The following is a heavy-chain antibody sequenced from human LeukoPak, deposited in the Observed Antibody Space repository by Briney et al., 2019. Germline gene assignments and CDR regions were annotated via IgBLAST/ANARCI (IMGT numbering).Heavy chain of an antibody. CDR2: FDPEDGET. D-gene: IGHD3-9*01. CDR1: GYTLTELS. CDR3: ARVRYFDWLVDY. V-gene: IGHV1-24*01. J-gene: IGHJ4*02. Sequence: ASVKVSCKVSGYTLTELSMHWVRQAPGKGLEWMGGFDPEDGETIYAQKLQGRVTMTTDTSTSTAYMELRSLRSDDTAVYYCARVRYFDWLVDYWGQGTLVTVSS.